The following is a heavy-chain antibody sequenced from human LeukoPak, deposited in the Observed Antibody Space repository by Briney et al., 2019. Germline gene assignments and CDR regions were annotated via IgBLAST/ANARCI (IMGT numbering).Heavy chain of an antibody. J-gene: IGHJ4*02. D-gene: IGHD3-10*01. V-gene: IGHV1-24*01. CDR3: ARGPMVRGVIITLLDY. CDR2: FDPEDGET. CDR1: GYTLTELS. Sequence: ASVKVSCKVSGYTLTELSMHWVRQAPGKGLEWMGGFDPEDGETIYAQKFQGRVTMTEDTSTDTAYMELSSLRSEDTAVYYCARGPMVRGVIITLLDYWGQGTLVTVSS.